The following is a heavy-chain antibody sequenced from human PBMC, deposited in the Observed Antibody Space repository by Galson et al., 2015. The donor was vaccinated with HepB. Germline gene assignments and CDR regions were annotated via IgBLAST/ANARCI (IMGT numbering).Heavy chain of an antibody. J-gene: IGHJ4*02. Sequence: SVKVSCKVSGYTFTSYAIGWVRQAPGQGLEWMGWISVYSGNTDYAQKLRDRVTMTADTFTGTAYMELRSLRSDDTAVYDCARGGDYDLLTGYLYFDFWGQGSLVTVPS. CDR2: ISVYSGNT. D-gene: IGHD3-9*01. CDR1: GYTFTSYA. CDR3: ARGGDYDLLTGYLYFDF. V-gene: IGHV1-18*04.